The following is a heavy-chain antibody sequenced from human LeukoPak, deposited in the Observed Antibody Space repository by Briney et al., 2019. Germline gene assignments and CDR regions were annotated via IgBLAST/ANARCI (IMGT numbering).Heavy chain of an antibody. J-gene: IGHJ5*02. CDR1: GYSISSGYY. D-gene: IGHD3-3*01. CDR2: IYYSGST. Sequence: SETLSLTCAVSGYSISSGYYWGWIRQPPGKGLEWIGYIYYSGSTNYNPSLKSRVTISVDTSKNQFSLKLSSVTAADTAVYYCARGGYDFWSGSKNWFDPWGQGTLVTVSS. V-gene: IGHV4-61*01. CDR3: ARGGYDFWSGSKNWFDP.